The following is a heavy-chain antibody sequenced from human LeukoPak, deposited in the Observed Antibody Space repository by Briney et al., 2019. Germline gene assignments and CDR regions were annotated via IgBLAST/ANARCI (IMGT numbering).Heavy chain of an antibody. CDR3: ARLATHGDY. D-gene: IGHD5-24*01. J-gene: IGHJ4*02. Sequence: GGSLRLSCAASGFIFSTYGMHWVRQAPGKGLEWVAFIRYDGSNKYYADSVKGRFTISRDNSKNTLYLQMNSLRAEDTAVHYCARLATHGDYWGQGTLVTASS. CDR1: GFIFSTYG. CDR2: IRYDGSNK. V-gene: IGHV3-30*02.